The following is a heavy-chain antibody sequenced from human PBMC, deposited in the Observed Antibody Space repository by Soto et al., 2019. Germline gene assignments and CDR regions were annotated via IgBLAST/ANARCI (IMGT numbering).Heavy chain of an antibody. V-gene: IGHV4-34*01. Sequence: SETLSLTCAVYGGSFSGYYWSWIRQPPGKGLEWIGEINHSGSTNYNPSLKSRVTISVDTSKNQFSLKLSSVTAADTAVYYCARGPGVLRENDYWGQGTLVTVSS. CDR1: GGSFSGYY. D-gene: IGHD2-8*01. CDR3: ARGPGVLRENDY. CDR2: INHSGST. J-gene: IGHJ4*02.